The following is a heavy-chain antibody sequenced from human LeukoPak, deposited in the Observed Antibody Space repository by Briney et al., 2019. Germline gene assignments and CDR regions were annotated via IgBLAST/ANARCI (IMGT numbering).Heavy chain of an antibody. D-gene: IGHD2-21*02. CDR2: ISASGGGT. V-gene: IGHV3-23*01. Sequence: GRSLRLSCAASGFTFSSYGMHWVRQAPGKGLEWVSGISASGGGTSYADSVKGRFTISRDNSKNTLFLQMNSLRAEDTAVYYCAKQYCAGDCFFDYWGQGTLVTVSS. J-gene: IGHJ4*02. CDR1: GFTFSSYG. CDR3: AKQYCAGDCFFDY.